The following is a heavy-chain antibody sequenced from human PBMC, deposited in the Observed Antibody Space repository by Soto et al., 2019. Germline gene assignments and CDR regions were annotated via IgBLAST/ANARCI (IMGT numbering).Heavy chain of an antibody. J-gene: IGHJ6*02. Sequence: QVQLVQSGAEVTKPGSSVKVSCKASGGTFSNSAINWVRQAPGERPEWMGGIVPKVGSGNYAQKFQGRITITADESTSTAYMELSSLRSEDTAVYYCTSGSRDEGGMDVWGQGATVSVSS. CDR3: TSGSRDEGGMDV. V-gene: IGHV1-69*01. CDR1: GGTFSNSA. CDR2: IVPKVGSG. D-gene: IGHD2-15*01.